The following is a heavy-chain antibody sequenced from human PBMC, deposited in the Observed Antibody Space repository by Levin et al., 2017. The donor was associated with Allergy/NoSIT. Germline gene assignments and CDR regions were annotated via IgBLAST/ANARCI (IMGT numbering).Heavy chain of an antibody. Sequence: SETLSLTCTVSGGSISSYYWSWIRQPPGKGLEWIGYIYYSGSTNYNPSLKSRVTISVDTSKNQFSLKLSSVTAADTAVYYCAGLWFGDTLRDYYYYYGMDVWGQGTTVTVSS. CDR1: GGSISSYY. J-gene: IGHJ6*02. CDR3: AGLWFGDTLRDYYYYYGMDV. CDR2: IYYSGST. D-gene: IGHD3-10*01. V-gene: IGHV4-59*01.